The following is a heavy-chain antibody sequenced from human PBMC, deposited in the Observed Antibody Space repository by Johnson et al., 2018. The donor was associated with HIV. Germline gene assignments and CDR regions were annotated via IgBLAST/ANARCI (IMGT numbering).Heavy chain of an antibody. CDR1: GFTFSSYS. Sequence: QVQLVESGGGVVQPGRSLRLSCAASGFTFSSYSMHWVRQAPGKGLEWVAVISYDGSNKYYADSVKGRFTISRDNSKNTLYLQMNSLSAEDTAVYYCARLFGELFLGAFDIWGQGTMVTVSS. CDR3: ARLFGELFLGAFDI. D-gene: IGHD3-10*01. CDR2: ISYDGSNK. J-gene: IGHJ3*02. V-gene: IGHV3-30-3*01.